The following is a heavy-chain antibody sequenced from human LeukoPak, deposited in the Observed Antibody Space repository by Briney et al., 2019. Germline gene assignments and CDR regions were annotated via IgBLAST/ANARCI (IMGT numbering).Heavy chain of an antibody. Sequence: GGSLRLSCAVSGFSVSNNYMNWVRQAPGKGLEWVSLIYSRGGTSYADSVKGRFTISRDSSRNTLFLQMNSLRVEDTAVYYCARDPPGIAASGTYYWGQGTLVTVSS. CDR2: IYSRGGT. D-gene: IGHD6-13*01. V-gene: IGHV3-53*01. CDR1: GFSVSNNY. J-gene: IGHJ4*02. CDR3: ARDPPGIAASGTYY.